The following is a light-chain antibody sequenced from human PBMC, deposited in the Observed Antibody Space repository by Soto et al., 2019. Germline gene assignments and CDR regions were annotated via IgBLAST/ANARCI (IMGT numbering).Light chain of an antibody. CDR2: EVS. Sequence: QSALTQPASVSGSPGQSIAISCTGTSSDVGAYDYVSWYQQHPDRAPRLVIYEVSNRPSGVSNRFSVSKSVNTATLTISGLQAEDEADYYCASHTTTNTRVFGTGTKLTVL. J-gene: IGLJ1*01. V-gene: IGLV2-14*03. CDR1: SSDVGAYDY. CDR3: ASHTTTNTRV.